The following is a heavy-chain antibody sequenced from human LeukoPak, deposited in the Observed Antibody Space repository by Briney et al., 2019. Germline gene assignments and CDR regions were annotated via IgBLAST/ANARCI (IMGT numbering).Heavy chain of an antibody. D-gene: IGHD4-17*01. CDR1: GWTFSDYY. CDR2: FNHSGST. V-gene: IGHV4-34*01. CDR3: ARGLLGDYMTFDY. J-gene: IGHJ4*02. Sequence: PSETLSLTCAVYGWTFSDYYWSWIRQAPGKGLEWIGEFNHSGSTNYNPSLKSRVTISVDTSKNQFSLKLSSVTAADTAVYYCARGLLGDYMTFDYWGQGTLVTVSS.